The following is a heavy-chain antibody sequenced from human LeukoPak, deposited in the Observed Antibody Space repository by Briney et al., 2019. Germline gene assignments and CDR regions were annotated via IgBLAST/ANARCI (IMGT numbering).Heavy chain of an antibody. CDR2: ISSSSSYI. J-gene: IGHJ4*02. CDR1: GFTFSSYS. V-gene: IGHV3-21*01. CDR3: ARGDPSSSGYYFDY. Sequence: GGSLRLSCAASGFTFSSYSMNWVRQAPGKGLEWVSSISSSSSYIYYADSVKGRFTISRDNAKNSLYLQMNSLRAEDTAVYYCARGDPSSSGYYFDYWGQGTLVTVSS. D-gene: IGHD3-22*01.